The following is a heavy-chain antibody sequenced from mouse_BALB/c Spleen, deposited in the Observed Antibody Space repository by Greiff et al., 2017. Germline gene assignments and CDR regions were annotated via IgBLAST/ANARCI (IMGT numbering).Heavy chain of an antibody. V-gene: IGHV1-15*01. CDR3: TRSGNTAWFAY. CDR2: IDPETGGT. CDR1: GYTFTDYE. J-gene: IGHJ3*01. Sequence: QVQLQQSGAELVRPGASVTLSCKASGYTFTDYEMHWVKQTPVHGLEWIGAIDPETGGTAYNQKFKGKATLTADKSSSTAYMELRSLTSEDSAVYYCTRSGNTAWFAYWGQGTLVTVSA. D-gene: IGHD2-1*01.